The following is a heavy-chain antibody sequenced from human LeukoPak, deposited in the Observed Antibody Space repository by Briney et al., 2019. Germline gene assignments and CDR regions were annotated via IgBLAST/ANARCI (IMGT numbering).Heavy chain of an antibody. V-gene: IGHV3-23*01. D-gene: IGHD1-26*01. CDR1: GFTFSSYA. J-gene: IGHJ6*03. CDR2: ISGSGGST. CDR3: ARDVSNPLLYYYYMDV. Sequence: PGGSLRLSCAASGFTFSSYAMSWVRQAPGKGLEWVSAISGSGGSTYYADSVKGRFTISRDNAKNSLYLQMNSLRAEDTAVYYCARDVSNPLLYYYYMDVWGKGTTVTVSS.